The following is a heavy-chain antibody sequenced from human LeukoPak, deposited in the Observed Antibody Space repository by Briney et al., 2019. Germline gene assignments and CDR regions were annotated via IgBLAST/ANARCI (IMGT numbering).Heavy chain of an antibody. Sequence: GGSLRLSCAASGFTFSSYAMSWVRQAPGKGLEWVSAISGSGGNTYYADSVKGRFTISRENSKHTLYLQMNSLRAEDTAVYYCAKEDYYGSGSYYGYWGQGTLVTVSS. J-gene: IGHJ4*02. D-gene: IGHD3-10*01. V-gene: IGHV3-23*01. CDR1: GFTFSSYA. CDR3: AKEDYYGSGSYYGY. CDR2: ISGSGGNT.